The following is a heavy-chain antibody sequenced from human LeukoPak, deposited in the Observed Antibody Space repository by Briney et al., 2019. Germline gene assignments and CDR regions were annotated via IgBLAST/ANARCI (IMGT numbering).Heavy chain of an antibody. D-gene: IGHD1-14*01. CDR1: GGSISSSSYY. J-gene: IGHJ4*02. CDR2: IYTSGST. CDR3: ARDRDDNLFDY. Sequence: PSETLSLTCTVSGGSISSSSYYWRWIRQPAGTGLEWIGRIYTSGSTNYNPSLKSRVTISVNTSKSQSSLKLSSVTAADTAVYYCARDRDDNLFDYWGQGTLVTVSS. V-gene: IGHV4-61*02.